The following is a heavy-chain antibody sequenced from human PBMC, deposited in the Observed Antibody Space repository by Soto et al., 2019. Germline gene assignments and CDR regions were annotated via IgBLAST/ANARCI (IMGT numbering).Heavy chain of an antibody. Sequence: ASVKFSCKASGYTFTSYGISWVRQAPGQGLERMGWISAYNGNTNYAQKHQGRVTMTTDTFTSTAYMELRSLRSDDFALFYFASDLGIAVAVGWFAPWGQGTLFTVS. D-gene: IGHD6-19*01. CDR1: GYTFTSYG. V-gene: IGHV1-18*03. CDR2: ISAYNGNT. J-gene: IGHJ5*02. CDR3: ASDLGIAVAVGWFAP.